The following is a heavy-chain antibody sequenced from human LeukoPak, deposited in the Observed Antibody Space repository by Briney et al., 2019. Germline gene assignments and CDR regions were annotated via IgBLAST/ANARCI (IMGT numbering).Heavy chain of an antibody. D-gene: IGHD6-13*01. CDR2: IYYSGNT. CDR3: ATRGYGSTWHSQN. CDR1: GGSISSGDYY. V-gene: IGHV4-31*03. J-gene: IGHJ4*02. Sequence: PSETLSLTRTVSGGSISSGDYYWSWIRQHPGKGLEWIGYIYYSGNTYYNPSLKSRVTISVDTSKNQFSLKLSSVADADTAVYYCATRGYGSTWHSQNWGQGTLVTVSS.